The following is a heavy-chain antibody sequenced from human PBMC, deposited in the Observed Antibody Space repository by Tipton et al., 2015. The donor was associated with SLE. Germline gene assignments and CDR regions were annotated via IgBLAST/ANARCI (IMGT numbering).Heavy chain of an antibody. CDR1: CVSVSSYY. Sequence: TLSLTCTVSCVSVSSYYWSWIRQPPGKGLEWIGYIYYSGSTNYNPPLKSRVTISVDTSKNQFSLRLSSVTAADTAVYYCATGTLIGSWYYYMDVWGIGTTVTVSS. V-gene: IGHV4-59*08. D-gene: IGHD2-21*01. CDR3: ATGTLIGSWYYYMDV. CDR2: IYYSGST. J-gene: IGHJ6*03.